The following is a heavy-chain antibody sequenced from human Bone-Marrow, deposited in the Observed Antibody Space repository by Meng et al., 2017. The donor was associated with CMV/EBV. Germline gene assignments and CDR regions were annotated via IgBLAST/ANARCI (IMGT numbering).Heavy chain of an antibody. J-gene: IGHJ6*02. Sequence: ASVKVSCKASGYTFTSYGISWVRQAPGQGLEWMGWISAYNGNTNYAQKLQGRVTMTTDTSTSTAYMELRSLRSDDTAVYNCARPYYDFWSGYYPVAYYYGMDVWGQGTTVTVSS. CDR3: ARPYYDFWSGYYPVAYYYGMDV. V-gene: IGHV1-18*01. CDR1: GYTFTSYG. D-gene: IGHD3-3*01. CDR2: ISAYNGNT.